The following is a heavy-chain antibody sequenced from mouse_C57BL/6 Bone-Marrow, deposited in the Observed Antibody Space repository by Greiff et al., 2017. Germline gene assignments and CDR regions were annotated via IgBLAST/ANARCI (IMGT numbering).Heavy chain of an antibody. Sequence: EVQLQESGGGLVQPGGSLKLSCAASGFTFSDYYMYWVRQTPEKRLEWVAYISNGGGSTYYPDTVKGRFTISRDNAKNTLYLQMSRLKSEDTAMYYCASDGYYGGVAYWGQGTLVTVSA. CDR2: ISNGGGST. D-gene: IGHD2-3*01. V-gene: IGHV5-12*01. J-gene: IGHJ3*01. CDR3: ASDGYYGGVAY. CDR1: GFTFSDYY.